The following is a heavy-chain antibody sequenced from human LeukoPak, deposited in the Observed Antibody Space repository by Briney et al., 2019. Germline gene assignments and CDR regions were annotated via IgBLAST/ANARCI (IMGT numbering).Heavy chain of an antibody. CDR3: ARLIAASSYFDY. Sequence: SGPALVRPTQTLTLSSTFSGFSLSTSGMCVSWIRQPPGKALEWLARIDWDDDKYYSTSLRTRVSISKDTSKEQVVLTMTNMDPGDTATYYCARLIAASSYFDYWGQGMLVTVSS. J-gene: IGHJ4*02. V-gene: IGHV2-70*11. CDR1: GFSLSTSGMC. D-gene: IGHD6-13*01. CDR2: IDWDDDK.